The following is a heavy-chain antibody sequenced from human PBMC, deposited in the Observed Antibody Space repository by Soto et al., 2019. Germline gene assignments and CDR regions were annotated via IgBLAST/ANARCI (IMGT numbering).Heavy chain of an antibody. D-gene: IGHD3-16*01. J-gene: IGHJ4*02. Sequence: EVQLVESGGGLVQPGGSLSLSCAASGITFSNYWMHWVRHAPGKRPVWVSRITTDGSTTNYADSVKRRFTISRDNAKNKLYLQTNILGAEVPAVYHRAGDLGGYARHWGQGTLVTVSS. CDR2: ITTDGSTT. V-gene: IGHV3-74*01. CDR1: GITFSNYW. CDR3: AGDLGGYARH.